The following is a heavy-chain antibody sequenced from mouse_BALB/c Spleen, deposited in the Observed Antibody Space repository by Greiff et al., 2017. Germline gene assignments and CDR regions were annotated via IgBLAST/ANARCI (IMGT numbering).Heavy chain of an antibody. CDR2: IWSDGST. J-gene: IGHJ4*01. CDR1: GFSLTSYG. D-gene: IGHD2-1*01. V-gene: IGHV2-6-2*01. Sequence: VQRVESGPDLVAPSQSLSITCTVSGFSLTSYGVHWVRQPPGKGLEWLVVIWSDGSTTYNSALKSRLSISKDNSKSQVFLKMNSLQTDDTAMYYCARGRDYGNYNYAMDYWGQGTSVTVSS. CDR3: ARGRDYGNYNYAMDY.